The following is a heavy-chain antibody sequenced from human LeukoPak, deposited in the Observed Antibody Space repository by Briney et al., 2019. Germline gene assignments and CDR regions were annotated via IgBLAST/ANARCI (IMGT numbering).Heavy chain of an antibody. CDR2: IYYSGKT. D-gene: IGHD4-17*01. V-gene: IGHV4-39*06. J-gene: IGHJ4*02. CDR3: AAMTTVTMYSYFFDS. Sequence: KPSETLSLTCTVSGGSITSSSYYWGWIRQPPGKGLEWIGSIYYSGKTYYNPSLKSRVTISLDTSKNQFALKLSSVTAADTAIYYCAAMTTVTMYSYFFDSWGQGTLLTVSS. CDR1: GGSITSSSYY.